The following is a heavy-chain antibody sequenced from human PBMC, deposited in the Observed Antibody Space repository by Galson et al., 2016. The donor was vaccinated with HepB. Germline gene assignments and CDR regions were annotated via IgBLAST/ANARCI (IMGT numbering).Heavy chain of an antibody. D-gene: IGHD3-10*01. V-gene: IGHV3-30*18. CDR3: AKDPYYGSDRGYGMDV. CDR1: GLRFGSYG. J-gene: IGHJ6*02. Sequence: SLRLSCAASGLRFGSYGMHWVRQAPGKGLAWVAYIPLDGSNKYYRDSVKGRFTISRDNSKNTVYLQMNSLRAEDTAVYYCAKDPYYGSDRGYGMDVWGQGTTVTVSS. CDR2: IPLDGSNK.